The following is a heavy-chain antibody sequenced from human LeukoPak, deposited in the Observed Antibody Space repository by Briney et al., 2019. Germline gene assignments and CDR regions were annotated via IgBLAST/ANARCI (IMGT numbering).Heavy chain of an antibody. J-gene: IGHJ4*02. Sequence: GGSLRLSRAASGFTFSNYWMNWVRQAPGNALEWVAYIRKDGSEKYYVDSVKGRFTISRDNAKNSLYLQMNSLRAEDTAVYYCARHTSGQPFDYWGQGTLVTVSS. CDR1: GFTFSNYW. CDR2: IRKDGSEK. CDR3: ARHTSGQPFDY. V-gene: IGHV3-7*03. D-gene: IGHD6-19*01.